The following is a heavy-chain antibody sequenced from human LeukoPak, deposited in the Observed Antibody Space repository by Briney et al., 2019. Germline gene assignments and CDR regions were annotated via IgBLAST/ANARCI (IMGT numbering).Heavy chain of an antibody. J-gene: IGHJ4*02. Sequence: KPSETLSLTRPVSGDSIGTYYWSWIRPPPGKGLEWIGYIDYSGSTAYNPSLNGRVAVSLDASKNQFSLKLRSVTAADTAVYYCARLNGGNWGPGILVTVSS. CDR3: ARLNGGN. CDR1: GDSIGTYY. CDR2: IDYSGST. V-gene: IGHV4-59*08. D-gene: IGHD4-23*01.